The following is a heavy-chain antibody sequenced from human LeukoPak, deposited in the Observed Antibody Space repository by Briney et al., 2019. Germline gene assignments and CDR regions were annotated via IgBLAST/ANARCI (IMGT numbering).Heavy chain of an antibody. V-gene: IGHV1-69*04. Sequence: GASVKVSCKASGGTFSSYAISWVRQAPGQGLEWMGRIIPILGIANYAQKFQGRVTITADKSTSTAYMELSSLRSEDTAVYYCARCGGCSGGSCYGGDRYFDYWGQGTLVTVSS. CDR2: IIPILGIA. D-gene: IGHD2-15*01. CDR3: ARCGGCSGGSCYGGDRYFDY. J-gene: IGHJ4*02. CDR1: GGTFSSYA.